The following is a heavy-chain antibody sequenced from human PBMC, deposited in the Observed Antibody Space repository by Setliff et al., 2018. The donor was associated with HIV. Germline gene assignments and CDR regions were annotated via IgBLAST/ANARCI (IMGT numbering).Heavy chain of an antibody. CDR3: ARHSGLGGYYSPFDY. CDR2: IYYSGST. D-gene: IGHD3-22*01. J-gene: IGHJ4*02. Sequence: PSETLSLTCTVSGGSIKSSSDYWGWIRLPPGKGLEWIGTIYYSGSTYYNPSLTSRVTISVDTSKNQFSLKLSSVTAADTTVYYCARHSGLGGYYSPFDYWGPGTLVTVSS. CDR1: GGSIKSSSDY. V-gene: IGHV4-39*01.